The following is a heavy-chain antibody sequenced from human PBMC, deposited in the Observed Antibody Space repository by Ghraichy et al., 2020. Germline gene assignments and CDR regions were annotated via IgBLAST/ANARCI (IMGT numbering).Heavy chain of an antibody. CDR3: AKEGSLGYYYYGMDV. V-gene: IGHV3-23*01. CDR2: ISGSGGST. Sequence: GGSLRLSCAASGFTFSSYAMSWVCQAPGKGLEWVSAISGSGGSTYYADSVKGRFTISRDNSKNTLYLQMNSLRAEDTAVYYCAKEGSLGYYYYGMDVWGQGTTVTVSS. J-gene: IGHJ6*02. CDR1: GFTFSSYA.